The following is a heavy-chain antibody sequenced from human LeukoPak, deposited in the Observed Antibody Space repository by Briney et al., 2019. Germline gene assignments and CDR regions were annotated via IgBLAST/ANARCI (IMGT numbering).Heavy chain of an antibody. D-gene: IGHD5-18*01. V-gene: IGHV4-59*01. J-gene: IGHJ4*02. CDR3: ASGSTRTRETAMVPYDY. CDR2: IYYSGST. Sequence: PSETLSLTCTVSGGSIRSYYWSWIRQPPGKGLEWIGYIYYSGSTNYNPSLKSRVSISVDTSKNQFSLKLSSVTAADTAVYYCASGSTRTRETAMVPYDYWGQGTLVTVSS. CDR1: GGSIRSYY.